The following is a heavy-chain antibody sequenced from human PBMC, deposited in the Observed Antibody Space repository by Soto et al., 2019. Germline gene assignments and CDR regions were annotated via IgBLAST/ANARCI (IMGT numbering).Heavy chain of an antibody. V-gene: IGHV3-23*01. CDR1: GFTFSSYA. D-gene: IGHD2-8*01. CDR3: ARRATLIYHAIDA. J-gene: IGHJ6*01. CDR2: ISGSGSST. Sequence: GVSLRLSCAASGFTFSSYAMSWVRQAPGKGLEWVSAISGSGSSTYYAHSVKGRFTMSRDNSRNTLDLQMDSLRVGDTAVYYCARRATLIYHAIDAWGHETTVTV.